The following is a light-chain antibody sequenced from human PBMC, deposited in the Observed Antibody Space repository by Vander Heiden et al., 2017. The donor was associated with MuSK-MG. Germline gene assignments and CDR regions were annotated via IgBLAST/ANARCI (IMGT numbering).Light chain of an antibody. J-gene: IGKJ4*01. V-gene: IGKV1-39*01. Sequence: DIHMAQSPSSLSASVGDRVTITCRASQSISSYLNWYQQKPGKAPKLLIYAASSLQSGVPSRFSGSGSGTDFTLTISSLQPEDFATYYCQQSYSTPPTFGGGTRVEIK. CDR2: AAS. CDR3: QQSYSTPPT. CDR1: QSISSY.